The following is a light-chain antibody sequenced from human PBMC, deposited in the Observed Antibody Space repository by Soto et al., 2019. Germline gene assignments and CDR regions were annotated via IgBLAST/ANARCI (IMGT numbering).Light chain of an antibody. CDR1: QSVPSKY. V-gene: IGKV3-20*01. CDR3: QQYGSSGT. CDR2: GAS. Sequence: EIVLTQSPCTLSLSQGERATLSCRASQSVPSKYLAWYQQNPGQAPRLLIYGASNRATGIPDRFSGSGSGTDFTLTISRLEPEDFAVYYCQQYGSSGTFGQGTKVEIK. J-gene: IGKJ1*01.